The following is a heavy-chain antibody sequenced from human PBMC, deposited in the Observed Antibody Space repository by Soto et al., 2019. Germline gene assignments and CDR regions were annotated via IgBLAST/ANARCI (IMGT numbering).Heavy chain of an antibody. J-gene: IGHJ5*01. D-gene: IGHD6-13*01. CDR1: GFSLSTSGGG. V-gene: IGHV2-5*02. CDR3: AHTDAQQQLASDWFDS. Sequence: QITLKESGPTLVKPTQTLTLTCTFSGFSLSTSGGGVGWIRQPPGKALEWLALIYWDDDKRYSPSLKNRLTITKDTSKNQVVLTMTKTDPLDTATYYCAHTDAQQQLASDWFDSWGQGTLVTVSS. CDR2: IYWDDDK.